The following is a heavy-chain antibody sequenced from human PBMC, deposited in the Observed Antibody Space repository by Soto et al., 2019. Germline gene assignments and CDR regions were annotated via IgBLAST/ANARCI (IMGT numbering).Heavy chain of an antibody. CDR3: ARRIGRFLEWLSDYYYYGMDV. Sequence: VKVSCKASGGTFSSYAISWVRQAPGQGLEWMGGIIPIFGTANYAQKFQGRVTITADESTSTAYMELSSLRSEDTAVYYCARRIGRFLEWLSDYYYYGMDVWGQGTTVTVSS. CDR1: GGTFSSYA. J-gene: IGHJ6*02. D-gene: IGHD3-3*01. V-gene: IGHV1-69*01. CDR2: IIPIFGTA.